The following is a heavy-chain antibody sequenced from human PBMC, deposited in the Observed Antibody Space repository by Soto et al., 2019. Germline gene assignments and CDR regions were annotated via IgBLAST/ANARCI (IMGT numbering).Heavy chain of an antibody. Sequence: QVQLQESGPGLVKPSETLSLTCTVSNGSINNYYWSWIRQPARKGLVWIGRDSTSGNTNYNLSLKSRVTMSVDPFRRKFPLNLSCVIAEDTALYYCARVYSSSRHFDKWGQGTLVT. J-gene: IGHJ4*02. CDR1: NGSINNYY. V-gene: IGHV4-4*07. CDR2: DSTSGNT. D-gene: IGHD6-6*01. CDR3: ARVYSSSRHFDK.